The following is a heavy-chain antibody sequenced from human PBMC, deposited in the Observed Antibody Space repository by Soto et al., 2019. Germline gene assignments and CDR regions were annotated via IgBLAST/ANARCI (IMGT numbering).Heavy chain of an antibody. Sequence: SETLSLTCAVYGGSFNGYSWSWIRQPPGKGLEWIGEINHSGSTNYNPSLKSRVTISVDTSKNQFSLKLTSVTAADTAVYYCARGWRIGSRLVSGFDPWGQGTLVTVSS. CDR1: GGSFNGYS. D-gene: IGHD6-13*01. CDR3: ARGWRIGSRLVSGFDP. V-gene: IGHV4-34*01. J-gene: IGHJ5*02. CDR2: INHSGST.